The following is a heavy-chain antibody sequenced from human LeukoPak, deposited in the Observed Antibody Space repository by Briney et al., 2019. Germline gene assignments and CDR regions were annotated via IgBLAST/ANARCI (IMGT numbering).Heavy chain of an antibody. V-gene: IGHV3-23*01. CDR3: AKDRGKQWLPRGYFQH. CDR1: GFSFGTYA. D-gene: IGHD6-19*01. Sequence: GGSLRLSCAASGFSFGTYAMIWVRQAPGKGLEWVSAISGSGGSTYYADSVKGRFTISRDNSKNTLYLQMNSLRAEDTAVYYCAKDRGKQWLPRGYFQHWGQGTLVTVSS. J-gene: IGHJ1*01. CDR2: ISGSGGST.